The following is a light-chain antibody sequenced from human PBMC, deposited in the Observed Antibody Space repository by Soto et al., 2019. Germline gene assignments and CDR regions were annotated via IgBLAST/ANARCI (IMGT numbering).Light chain of an antibody. V-gene: IGLV2-8*01. CDR1: SSDVGDYNY. Sequence: QSVLTQPPSASGSPGQSVTISCTGTSSDVGDYNYVSWYQQHPGKAPKLIIYEDNKRPSGVPDRFSGSKSGNTASLTVSGLQADDEADYYCSSYAGSNTFLFGGGTKLTVL. CDR3: SSYAGSNTFL. CDR2: EDN. J-gene: IGLJ3*02.